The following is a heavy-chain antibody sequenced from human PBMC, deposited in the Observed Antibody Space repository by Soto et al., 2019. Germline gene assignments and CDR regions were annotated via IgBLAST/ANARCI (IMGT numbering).Heavy chain of an antibody. V-gene: IGHV4-34*01. CDR2: INHSGST. J-gene: IGHJ4*02. CDR1: GGSFSGYY. D-gene: IGHD3-22*01. Sequence: SETRSRTWAVYGGSFSGYYWSGIRQPPGKGLEWIGEINHSGSTNYNPSLKSRVTISVDTSKNQFSLKLSSVTAADTAVYYCAHEPNYYDSSGYYDYWGQGTLVTVSS. CDR3: AHEPNYYDSSGYYDY.